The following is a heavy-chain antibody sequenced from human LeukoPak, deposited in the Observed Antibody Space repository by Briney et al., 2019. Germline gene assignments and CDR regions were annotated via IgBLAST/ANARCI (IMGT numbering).Heavy chain of an antibody. CDR3: AKSSSGWSYFFDY. J-gene: IGHJ4*02. Sequence: GGSLRLSCAASGFTFSNYAMSWVRQAPGKGREWVSSITGSGGSTFSADSVKARFTISRDNSKNTLYLRMDSLRAEDTAVYYCAKSSSGWSYFFDYWGQGTLVTVSS. CDR1: GFTFSNYA. CDR2: ITGSGGST. V-gene: IGHV3-23*01. D-gene: IGHD6-19*01.